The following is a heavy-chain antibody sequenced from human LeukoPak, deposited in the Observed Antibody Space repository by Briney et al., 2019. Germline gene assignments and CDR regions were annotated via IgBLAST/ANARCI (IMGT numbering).Heavy chain of an antibody. D-gene: IGHD6-19*01. Sequence: SETLSLTCTVSGYSISSGYYWGWIRQPPGKGLDWIGHISNTGTTTYNPSLKSRVTISEYMSENQFSLSLSSVTAADTAVYYCSRHEYYTSGWYIYWGQGTLVTVSS. CDR2: ISNTGTT. V-gene: IGHV4-38-2*02. J-gene: IGHJ4*02. CDR3: SRHEYYTSGWYIY. CDR1: GYSISSGYY.